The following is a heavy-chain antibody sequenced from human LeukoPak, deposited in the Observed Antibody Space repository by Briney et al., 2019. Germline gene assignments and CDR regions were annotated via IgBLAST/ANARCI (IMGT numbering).Heavy chain of an antibody. V-gene: IGHV3-30*02. Sequence: GGCLRLSCSAHGFNFSYSARDSVRRAPGKGLDLVAFIHYDGNNKYYADSVKGRFTISRDNSKNTVYLQMNSLRPEDTAVYYCAARRLTVATEIDYWGQGTLVTVSS. J-gene: IGHJ4*02. CDR3: AARRLTVATEIDY. CDR1: GFNFSYSA. D-gene: IGHD4-17*01. CDR2: IHYDGNNK.